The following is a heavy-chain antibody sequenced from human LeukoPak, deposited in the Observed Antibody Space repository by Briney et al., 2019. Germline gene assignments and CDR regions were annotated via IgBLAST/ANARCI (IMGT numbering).Heavy chain of an antibody. Sequence: GGSLRLSCADSGFTLSSYWMHWVRHAPGKRLVWVSRINSDGSNKKYADSVKGRFTISRDNAKNTLYLQMNSLRAEDTAVYYCARESYGDFDCWGQGTLVTVSS. CDR2: INSDGSNK. V-gene: IGHV3-74*01. CDR3: ARESYGDFDC. CDR1: GFTLSSYW. J-gene: IGHJ4*02. D-gene: IGHD4-17*01.